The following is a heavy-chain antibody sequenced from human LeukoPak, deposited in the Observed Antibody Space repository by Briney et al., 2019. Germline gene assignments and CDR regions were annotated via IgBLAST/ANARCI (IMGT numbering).Heavy chain of an antibody. J-gene: IGHJ4*02. V-gene: IGHV1-46*03. D-gene: IGHD5-24*01. CDR2: INPSGGST. Sequence: VKVSWKASGYTFTSYYMHWVRQAPGQGLEWMGIINPSGGSTSYAQKFQGRVTMTRDTSTSTVYMELSSLRSEDTAVYYCARTERWLQLRYYFDYWGQGTLVTVSS. CDR1: GYTFTSYY. CDR3: ARTERWLQLRYYFDY.